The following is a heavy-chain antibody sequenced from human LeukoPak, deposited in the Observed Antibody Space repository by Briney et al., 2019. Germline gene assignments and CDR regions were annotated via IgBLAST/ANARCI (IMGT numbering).Heavy chain of an antibody. CDR1: GFTFSSYG. CDR3: AREMSPSYYYGMDV. CDR2: IWYDGSNK. Sequence: PGGSLRLSCAASGFTFSSYGIHWVRQAPGKGLEWVAVIWYDGSNKYYADSVKGRFTISRDNSKNTLYLHMNSLRAEDTAVYYCAREMSPSYYYGMDVWGQGTTVTVSS. J-gene: IGHJ6*02. V-gene: IGHV3-33*01.